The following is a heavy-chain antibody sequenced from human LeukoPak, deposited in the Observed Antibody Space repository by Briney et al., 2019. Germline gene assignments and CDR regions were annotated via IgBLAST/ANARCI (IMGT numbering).Heavy chain of an antibody. D-gene: IGHD2-2*01. V-gene: IGHV6-1*01. CDR2: TYYRSKWFY. J-gene: IGHJ5*02. CDR1: GDSVSTNSAS. CDR3: TRQHCSSTSCYSYNWFDP. Sequence: SQTLSLTCAISGDSVSTNSASWNWIRQSPSRALEWLGRTYYRSKWFYDFAVSVKSRVTIIPDTSKNQFSLQLNSVTPDDTAVYYCTRQHCSSTSCYSYNWFDPWGQGTLVTVSS.